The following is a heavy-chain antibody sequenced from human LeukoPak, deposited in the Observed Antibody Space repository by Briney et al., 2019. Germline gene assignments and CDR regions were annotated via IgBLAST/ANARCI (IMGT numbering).Heavy chain of an antibody. CDR3: ARTVCSGGSCYFSPQHMFDY. CDR1: GGTFSSYA. J-gene: IGHJ4*02. D-gene: IGHD2-15*01. Sequence: SVKVSCKASGGTFSSYAISWVRQAPGQGLEWMGRIIPILGIVNYAQKFQGRVTITADKSTSTAYMELSSLRSGDTAVYYCARTVCSGGSCYFSPQHMFDYWGQGTLVTVSS. V-gene: IGHV1-69*04. CDR2: IIPILGIV.